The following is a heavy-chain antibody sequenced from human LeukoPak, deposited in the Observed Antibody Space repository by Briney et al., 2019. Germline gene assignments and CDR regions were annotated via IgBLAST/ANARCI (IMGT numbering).Heavy chain of an antibody. CDR3: ARDLWFGEPKSPYFDY. V-gene: IGHV3-48*02. D-gene: IGHD3-10*01. CDR2: ISSTSTI. J-gene: IGHJ4*02. CDR1: GFTFSSYS. Sequence: AGGSLRLSCAASGFTFSSYSMNWVRQAPGKGLEWVSYISSTSTIYYADSVKGRFTISRDNAKNSLYLQMNSLRDEDTAVYYCARDLWFGEPKSPYFDYWGQGTLVTVSS.